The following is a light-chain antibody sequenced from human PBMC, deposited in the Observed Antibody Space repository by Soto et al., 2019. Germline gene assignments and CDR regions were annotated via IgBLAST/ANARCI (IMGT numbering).Light chain of an antibody. Sequence: EIVLPRSRATPSLCPVGVGTLSFIASQPISYRSLAWYQPTPGRAPRLXIYATSSRAAGIPDRFIGSGSGTDFTLSISRLEPADFAVYYCQHYDNSLLTFGPGTMVAVK. CDR1: QPISYRS. J-gene: IGKJ3*01. CDR3: QHYDNSLLT. V-gene: IGKV3-20*01. CDR2: ATS.